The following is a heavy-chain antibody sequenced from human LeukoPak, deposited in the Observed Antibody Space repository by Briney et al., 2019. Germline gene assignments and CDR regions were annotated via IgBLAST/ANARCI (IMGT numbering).Heavy chain of an antibody. V-gene: IGHV4-59*08. CDR2: IYYSGST. Sequence: PSETLSLTCTVSGGSISSYYWSWIRQPPGKGLEWIGYIYYSGSTNYNPSLKSRVTISVDTSKNQFSLKLSSVTAADTAVYYCARSGRYYYDSSGYWSFDYWGQGTLVTVSS. J-gene: IGHJ4*02. CDR3: ARSGRYYYDSSGYWSFDY. D-gene: IGHD3-22*01. CDR1: GGSISSYY.